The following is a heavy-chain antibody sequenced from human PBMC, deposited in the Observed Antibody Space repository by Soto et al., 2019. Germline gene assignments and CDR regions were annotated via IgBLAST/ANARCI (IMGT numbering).Heavy chain of an antibody. CDR2: IRGSGGGT. Sequence: QPGGSLRLSCAASGFPFSMFAMNWVRQAPGKGLEWVSGIRGSGGGTYYADSVKGRFTISRDDSRNMLYLEMNTLRGEDTAVYYCAKASGRVHYGMHVWGQGTTVTVSS. D-gene: IGHD3-10*01. CDR1: GFPFSMFA. CDR3: AKASGRVHYGMHV. J-gene: IGHJ6*02. V-gene: IGHV3-23*01.